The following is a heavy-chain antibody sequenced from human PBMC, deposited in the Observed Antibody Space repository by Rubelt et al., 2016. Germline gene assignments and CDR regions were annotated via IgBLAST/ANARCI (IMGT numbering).Heavy chain of an antibody. Sequence: QVQLMESGGGVVQPGRSLRLSCAASGFTFSSYAMHWVRQAPGKGLEWVAVISYDGSNKYYADSVKGRFTISRDNSKNTLYLQMNSLRAEDTAVYDCASLVVTPPFDYWGQGTLVTVSS. D-gene: IGHD2-21*02. CDR1: GFTFSSYA. V-gene: IGHV3-30*04. J-gene: IGHJ4*02. CDR3: ASLVVTPPFDY. CDR2: ISYDGSNK.